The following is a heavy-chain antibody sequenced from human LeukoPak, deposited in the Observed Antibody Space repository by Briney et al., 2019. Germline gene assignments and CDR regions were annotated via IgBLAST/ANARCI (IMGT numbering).Heavy chain of an antibody. J-gene: IGHJ4*02. CDR2: INPNSGGT. CDR3: ARSYTPSGSTPVIDY. Sequence: ASVKVSCKASGYTFTGYYMHWVRQAPGQGLEWMGWINPNSGGTNYAQKFQGWVTMTRDTSISTAYMELSRLRSDDTAVYYCARSYTPSGSTPVIDYWGQGTLVTVSS. D-gene: IGHD1-26*01. V-gene: IGHV1-2*04. CDR1: GYTFTGYY.